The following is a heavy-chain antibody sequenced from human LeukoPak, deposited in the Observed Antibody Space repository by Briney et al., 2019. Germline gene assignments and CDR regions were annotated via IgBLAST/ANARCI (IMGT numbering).Heavy chain of an antibody. CDR2: INHSGST. J-gene: IGHJ6*03. Sequence: KPSETLSLTCAVYGGSFSGYYWSWIRQPPGKGLEWIGEINHSGSTNYNPSLKSRVTISVDTSKNQFSLKLSSVTAADTAVYYCARVVAWSGYYTYYYYYYMDVWGKGTTVTVSS. V-gene: IGHV4-34*01. D-gene: IGHD3-3*01. CDR1: GGSFSGYY. CDR3: ARVVAWSGYYTYYYYYYMDV.